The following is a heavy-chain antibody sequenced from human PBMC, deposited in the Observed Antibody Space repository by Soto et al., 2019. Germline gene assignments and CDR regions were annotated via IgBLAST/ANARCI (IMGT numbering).Heavy chain of an antibody. CDR2: ISGSGGST. V-gene: IGHV3-23*01. CDR1: GFTFSSYA. Sequence: GGSLRLSCAASGFTFSSYAMSWVRQAPGKGLEWVSAISGSGGSTYYADSVKGRFTIPRDNSKNTLYLQMNSLRAEDTAVYYCAKGLYSGSYLFDYWGQGTQVTVSS. D-gene: IGHD1-26*01. CDR3: AKGLYSGSYLFDY. J-gene: IGHJ4*02.